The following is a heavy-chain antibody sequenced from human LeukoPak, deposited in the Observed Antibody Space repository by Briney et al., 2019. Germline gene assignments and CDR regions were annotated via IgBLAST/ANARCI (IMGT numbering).Heavy chain of an antibody. CDR3: AKRPSTYCYEGGCYFNY. CDR2: ISARGDDT. J-gene: IGHJ4*02. Sequence: GGSLRLSCAASGFYFSNYAMSWVRHAPGRGLEWVSAISARGDDTYYADSVQSRVTISRDNAKGTLYLQMNTLGAEDTAVYYCAKRPSTYCYEGGCYFNYWGQGALVIVSS. V-gene: IGHV3-23*01. D-gene: IGHD2-21*01. CDR1: GFYFSNYA.